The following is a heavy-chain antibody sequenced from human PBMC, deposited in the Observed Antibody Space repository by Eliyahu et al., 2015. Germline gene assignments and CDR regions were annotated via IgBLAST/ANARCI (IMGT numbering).Heavy chain of an antibody. CDR2: IYTSGSP. CDR1: GGSISXYS. V-gene: IGHV4-4*07. J-gene: IGHJ3*02. Sequence: QVQLQESGPGLVKPSETLSLTCTVSGGSISXYSWSWIRQPAGKGLEWIGRIYTSGSPNYHPSLKSRVTMSVDTSKNQFSLKLSSVTAADTAVYYCARGPYLSLGGNADDAFDIWGQGTMVTVSS. D-gene: IGHD4-23*01. CDR3: ARGPYLSLGGNADDAFDI.